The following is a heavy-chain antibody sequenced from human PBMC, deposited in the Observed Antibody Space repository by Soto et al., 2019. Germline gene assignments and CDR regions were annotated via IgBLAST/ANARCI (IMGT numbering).Heavy chain of an antibody. J-gene: IGHJ6*02. V-gene: IGHV3-49*03. D-gene: IGHD3-10*01. CDR3: AIYGSGSYLDYYGMDV. CDR2: IRSKAYGGTT. Sequence: GGSLRLSCTASGFTFGDYAMSWFRQAPGKGLEWVGFIRSKAYGGTTEYAASVKGRFTISRDDSKSIAYLQMNSLKTEDTAVYYCAIYGSGSYLDYYGMDVWGQGTTVTVSS. CDR1: GFTFGDYA.